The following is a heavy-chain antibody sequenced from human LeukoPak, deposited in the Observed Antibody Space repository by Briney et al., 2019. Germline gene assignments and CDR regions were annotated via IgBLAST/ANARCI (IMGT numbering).Heavy chain of an antibody. CDR1: GFTFSSYS. CDR3: ARVGVPLYYDTSGSPYYFDY. V-gene: IGHV3-48*01. CDR2: ISSSSSSI. D-gene: IGHD3-22*01. Sequence: PGGSLRLSCAASGFTFSSYSMNWVRQAPGKGLEWVSYISSSSSSIYYADSVKGRFTISRDNAKNSLYLQMNSLRAEDTAVYYCARVGVPLYYDTSGSPYYFDYWGREPWSPSPQ. J-gene: IGHJ4*02.